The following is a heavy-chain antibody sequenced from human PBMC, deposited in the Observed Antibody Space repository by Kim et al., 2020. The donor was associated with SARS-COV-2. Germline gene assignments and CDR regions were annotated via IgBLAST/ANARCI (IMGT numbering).Heavy chain of an antibody. V-gene: IGHV7-4-1*02. CDR3: ARVIWGTYRYTDY. CDR1: GYTFTNNA. Sequence: ASVKVSCKASGYTFTNNAISWVRQAPGQGLEWMGWINTDTGNPTYAQAFTRRFVFSVDTSGTTAYLQISSLEAEDTALYYCARVIWGTYRYTDYWGQGTL. J-gene: IGHJ4*02. D-gene: IGHD3-16*02. CDR2: INTDTGNP.